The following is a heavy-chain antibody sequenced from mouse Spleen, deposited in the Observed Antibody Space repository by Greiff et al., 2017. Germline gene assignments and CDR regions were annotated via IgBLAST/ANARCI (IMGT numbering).Heavy chain of an antibody. CDR1: GYTFTSYW. Sequence: EVQLQQSGTVLARPGASVKMSCKASGYTFTSYWMHWVKQRPGQGLEWIGAIYPGNSDTSYNQKFKGKAKLTAVTSTSTAYMELSSLTNEDSAVYYCTEDDGSTDYAMDYWGQGTSVTVSS. D-gene: IGHD2-3*01. CDR3: TEDDGSTDYAMDY. CDR2: IYPGNSDT. J-gene: IGHJ4*01. V-gene: IGHV1-5*01.